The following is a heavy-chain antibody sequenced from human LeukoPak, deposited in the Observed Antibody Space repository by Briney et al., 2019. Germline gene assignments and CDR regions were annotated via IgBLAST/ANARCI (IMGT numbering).Heavy chain of an antibody. CDR1: GGSISSYY. D-gene: IGHD5-24*01. Sequence: SETLSLTCIVSGGSISSYYWSWLRQPPGKGLEWIGHIYYSGTTNYNPSLKSRVTISVDTSKTQFSLKLTSVTAADTAVFYCARSRDGNNVDTWGQGILVTVSS. V-gene: IGHV4-59*01. CDR3: ARSRDGNNVDT. CDR2: IYYSGTT. J-gene: IGHJ5*02.